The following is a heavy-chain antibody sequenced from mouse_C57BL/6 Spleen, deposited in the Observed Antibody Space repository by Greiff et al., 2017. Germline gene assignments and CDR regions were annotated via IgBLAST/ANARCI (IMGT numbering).Heavy chain of an antibody. V-gene: IGHV1-19*01. D-gene: IGHD2-4*01. CDR2: INPYNGGT. Sequence: EVKLMESGPVLVKPGASVKMSCKASGYTFTDYYMNWVKQSHGKSLEWIGVINPYNGGTSYNQKFKGKATLTVDKSSSTAYMELNSLTSEDSAVYYCARRGAYDYPFAYWGQGTLVTVSA. CDR3: ARRGAYDYPFAY. J-gene: IGHJ3*01. CDR1: GYTFTDYY.